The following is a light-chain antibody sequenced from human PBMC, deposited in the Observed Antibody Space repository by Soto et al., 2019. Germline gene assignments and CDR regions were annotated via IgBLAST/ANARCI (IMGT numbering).Light chain of an antibody. CDR1: SSDVGAFHF. Sequence: QSVLTQPASVSGSPGQSITISCTGTSSDVGAFHFVTWYQQHPGKAPKLIICNVSERPSGVSTRFSGSKSGNTASLTIAGLQAEDEADYYCNSYTTRRTYVFGSGTKATVL. J-gene: IGLJ1*01. CDR2: NVS. V-gene: IGLV2-14*01. CDR3: NSYTTRRTYV.